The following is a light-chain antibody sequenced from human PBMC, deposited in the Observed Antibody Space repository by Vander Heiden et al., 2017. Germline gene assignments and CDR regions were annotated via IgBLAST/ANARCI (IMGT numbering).Light chain of an antibody. V-gene: IGLV2-8*01. CDR1: SSDLGAYNY. CDR2: DVT. CDR3: SSYAGTNNWGV. J-gene: IGLJ2*01. Sequence: QSALTQPPSASGSPGQSVTLSCTGTSSDLGAYNYVSWYQQHPGKAPKLVIYDVTKRPSGVPDRFSASKSGNTASLTVSGLRAEDEADYYCSSYAGTNNWGVFGGGTKLTVL.